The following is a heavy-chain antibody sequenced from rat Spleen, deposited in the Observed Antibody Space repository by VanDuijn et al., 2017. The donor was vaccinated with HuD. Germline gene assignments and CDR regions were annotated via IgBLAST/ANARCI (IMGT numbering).Heavy chain of an antibody. CDR1: GYSITSAYR. CDR3: ARLLGWYFDF. Sequence: EVQLQESGPGLVKPSQSLSLACSVSGYSITSAYRWNWIRKFPGNKLEWMGYINSAGSTNYNPSLKSRISITRDTSKNQFFLQVNSVTTEDTATYYCARLLGWYFDFWGPGTMVTVSS. CDR2: INSAGST. D-gene: IGHD1-1*01. V-gene: IGHV3-3*01. J-gene: IGHJ1*01.